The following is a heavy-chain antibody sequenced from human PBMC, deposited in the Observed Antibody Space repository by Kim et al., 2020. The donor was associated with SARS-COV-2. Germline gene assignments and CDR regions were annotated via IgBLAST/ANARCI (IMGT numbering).Heavy chain of an antibody. V-gene: IGHV4-39*01. Sequence: PSLKSRVTISVDTSKNQFSLKLSSVTAADTAVYYCARALAGSGSYYPFDYWGQGTLVTVSS. CDR3: ARALAGSGSYYPFDY. D-gene: IGHD3-10*01. J-gene: IGHJ4*02.